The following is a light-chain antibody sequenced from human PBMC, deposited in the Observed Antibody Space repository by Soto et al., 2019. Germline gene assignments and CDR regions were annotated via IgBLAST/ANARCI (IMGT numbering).Light chain of an antibody. J-gene: IGKJ5*01. CDR3: QKYNTVPAT. CDR1: QGIGNS. CDR2: SES. Sequence: DIKMTQSPPSLSASVGDRVTITCRASQGIGNSLAWYQQKPGTVPKLLIYSESTLQSGVPSRFSGSGSGTDFTLTISSLQPEDFAAYYCQKYNTVPATFGQGTRLEIK. V-gene: IGKV1-27*01.